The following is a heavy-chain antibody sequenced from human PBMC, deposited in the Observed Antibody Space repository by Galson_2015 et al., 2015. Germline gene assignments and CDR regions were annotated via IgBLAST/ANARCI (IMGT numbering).Heavy chain of an antibody. V-gene: IGHV5-51*03. J-gene: IGHJ4*02. CDR3: ARRSGGNFDS. CDR1: GYNFASYW. CDR2: YYPGDSDT. D-gene: IGHD4-23*01. Sequence: YGSEVKKPGESLKISCKGSGYNFASYWIGWVRQMPGRGLAWMGCYYPGDSDTRYSPSFQGQVTISADKSISTAYLQWSSLKASDTAMYYCARRSGGNFDSWGQGTLVTVSS.